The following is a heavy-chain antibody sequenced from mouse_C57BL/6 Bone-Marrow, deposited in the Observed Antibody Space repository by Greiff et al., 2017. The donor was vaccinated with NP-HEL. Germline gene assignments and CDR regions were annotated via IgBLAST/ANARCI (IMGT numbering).Heavy chain of an antibody. CDR1: GFNIKDYY. J-gene: IGHJ2*01. CDR2: IDPEDGET. CDR3: AGAQATDFDY. V-gene: IGHV14-2*01. D-gene: IGHD3-2*02. Sequence: DVKLVESGAELVKPGASVKLSCTASGFNIKDYYMHWVKQRTEQGLEWIGRIDPEDGETKYDQKFQGKATITADTSSNTAYLQLSSLTSEDTAVYYSAGAQATDFDYWGQGTTLTVSS.